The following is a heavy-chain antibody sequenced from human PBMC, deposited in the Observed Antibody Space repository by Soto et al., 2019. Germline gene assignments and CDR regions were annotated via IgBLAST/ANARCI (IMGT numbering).Heavy chain of an antibody. CDR1: GYAFTTYG. CDR2: ISAHNGNT. V-gene: IGHV1-18*01. J-gene: IGHJ4*02. D-gene: IGHD3-10*01. Sequence: QVHLVQSGAEVKKPGASVKVSCKGSGYAFTTYGITWVRQAPGQGLEWMAWISAHNGNTNYAQKLQGRVTVTRDTSTSTAYMELRSLRSDDTAGYYCARGRDGEYWGQGALVTVSS. CDR3: ARGRDGEY.